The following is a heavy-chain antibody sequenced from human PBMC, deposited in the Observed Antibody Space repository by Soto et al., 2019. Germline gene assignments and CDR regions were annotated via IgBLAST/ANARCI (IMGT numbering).Heavy chain of an antibody. V-gene: IGHV1-69*02. CDR1: GGTFSSYT. D-gene: IGHD2-15*01. CDR3: ARGKLLGYCSGGSCPEDAFDI. CDR2: IIPILGIA. J-gene: IGHJ3*02. Sequence: QVQLVQSGAEVKKPGSSVKVSCKASGGTFSSYTISWVRQAPGQGLEWMGRIIPILGIANYAQKFQGGVTITADKSTSTAYMELSSLRSEDTAVYYCARGKLLGYCSGGSCPEDAFDIWGQGTMVTVSS.